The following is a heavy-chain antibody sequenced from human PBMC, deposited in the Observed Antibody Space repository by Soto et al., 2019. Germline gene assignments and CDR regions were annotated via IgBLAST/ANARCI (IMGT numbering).Heavy chain of an antibody. D-gene: IGHD6-6*01. J-gene: IGHJ4*02. CDR1: GFTFDDYA. Sequence: EVQLVESGGGLAQPGRSLRLSCAASGFTFDDYAMHWVRQAPGKGLEWVSGISWNSGSIGYADSVKGRFTISRDNAKNSLYLQMNSLRAEDTALYYCAKGPSIAAPVDYWGQGTLVTVSS. CDR3: AKGPSIAAPVDY. CDR2: ISWNSGSI. V-gene: IGHV3-9*01.